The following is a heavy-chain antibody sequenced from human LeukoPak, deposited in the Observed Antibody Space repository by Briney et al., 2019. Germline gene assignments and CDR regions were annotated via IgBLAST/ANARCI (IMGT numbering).Heavy chain of an antibody. CDR1: GYSISSGYY. D-gene: IGHD3-22*01. V-gene: IGHV4-38-2*02. J-gene: IGHJ4*02. CDR2: IYHSGST. CDR3: ARDMIVAQYFDY. Sequence: PSETLSLTCTVSGYSISSGYYWGWIRQPPGKGLEWIGSIYHSGSTYYNPSLKSRVTISVDTSKNQFSLKLSSVTAADTAVYYCARDMIVAQYFDYWGQGTLVTVSS.